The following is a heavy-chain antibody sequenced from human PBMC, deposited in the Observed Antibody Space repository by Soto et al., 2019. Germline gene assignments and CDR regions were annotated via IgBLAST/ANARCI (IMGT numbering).Heavy chain of an antibody. CDR3: AKGGAAVASRGWFDP. CDR2: ISGSGGST. J-gene: IGHJ5*02. Sequence: GVSLRLSCAASGFTFSSYAMSWVRQAPGKGLEWVSAISGSGGSTYYADSVKGRFTISRDNSKNTLYLQMNSLRAEDTAVYYCAKGGAAVASRGWFDPWGQGTLVTVSS. CDR1: GFTFSSYA. D-gene: IGHD6-19*01. V-gene: IGHV3-23*01.